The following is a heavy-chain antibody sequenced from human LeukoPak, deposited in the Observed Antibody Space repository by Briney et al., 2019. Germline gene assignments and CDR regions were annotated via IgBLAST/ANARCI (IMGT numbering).Heavy chain of an antibody. V-gene: IGHV4-59*01. D-gene: IGHD2/OR15-2a*01. Sequence: PSETLSLTCTVSGGSISSYSWSWIRQPPGKGLEWIGYIYYSGNTNYNPSLKSRVTISVDKSKNQFSLKLSSVTAADTAVYYCAKESNSSDNWYFDLWGRGTLVTVSS. CDR3: AKESNSSDNWYFDL. CDR1: GGSISSYS. CDR2: IYYSGNT. J-gene: IGHJ2*01.